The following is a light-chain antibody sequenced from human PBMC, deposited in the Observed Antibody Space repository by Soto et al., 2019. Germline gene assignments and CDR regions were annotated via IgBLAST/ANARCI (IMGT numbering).Light chain of an antibody. CDR1: ETLISF. Sequence: EIVLTQSPATLFVSPGERVTLSCRASETLISFLAWYQQKPGQAPRLLIYGASTRATGVPARFSGSGSATDFTLTISSLQSEDFAVYYCQSHNDWPFAVGQGTKLEI. V-gene: IGKV3-15*01. CDR3: QSHNDWPFA. CDR2: GAS. J-gene: IGKJ2*01.